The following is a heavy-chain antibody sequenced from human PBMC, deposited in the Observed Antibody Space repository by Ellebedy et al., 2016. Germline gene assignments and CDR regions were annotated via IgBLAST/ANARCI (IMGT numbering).Heavy chain of an antibody. CDR1: GFTFSDYY. J-gene: IGHJ6*02. D-gene: IGHD4-17*01. CDR3: ARDAMNDYGDTPDYYYYYGMDV. CDR2: ISSSGSTI. V-gene: IGHV3-11*01. Sequence: GGSLRLSXAASGFTFSDYYMSWIRQAPGKGLEWVSYISSSGSTIYNADSVKGRFTISRDNAKNSLYLQMNSLRAEDTAVYYCARDAMNDYGDTPDYYYYYGMDVWGQGTTVTVSS.